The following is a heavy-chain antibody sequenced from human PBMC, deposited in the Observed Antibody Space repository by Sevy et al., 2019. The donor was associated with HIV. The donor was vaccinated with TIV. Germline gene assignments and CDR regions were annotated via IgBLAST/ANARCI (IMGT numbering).Heavy chain of an antibody. D-gene: IGHD2-2*01. CDR1: GLTFSDYA. CDR3: AVAQYLLLSHIHS. J-gene: IGHJ4*02. Sequence: GGALRLSCTASGLTFSDYAMSWVRQAPGKGLEWLGPIRSKTFRGTTEYAAAMKGRFTSSRDDSKNIAYCQMTSLKTKELAVYYFAVAQYLLLSHIHSWRQGTLFTVSA. CDR2: IRSKTFRGTT. V-gene: IGHV3-49*04.